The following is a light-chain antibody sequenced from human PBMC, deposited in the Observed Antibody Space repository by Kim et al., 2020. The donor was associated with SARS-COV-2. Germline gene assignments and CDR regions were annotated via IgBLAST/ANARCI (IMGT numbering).Light chain of an antibody. CDR1: PGVSSN. V-gene: IGKV3-15*01. Sequence: PGASATPSCRASPGVSSNLAWYEQKRGPAPSLRSYGASTRAAGLPARCSVSGSGTEYTLTISSLQSEDYVVYYCQQYNNWPPWTFGQGTKVDIK. CDR3: QQYNNWPPWT. CDR2: GAS. J-gene: IGKJ1*01.